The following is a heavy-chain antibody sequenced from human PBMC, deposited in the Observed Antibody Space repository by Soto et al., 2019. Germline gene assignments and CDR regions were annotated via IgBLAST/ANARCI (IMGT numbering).Heavy chain of an antibody. CDR2: ISSSSSYI. V-gene: IGHV3-21*01. J-gene: IGHJ6*02. Sequence: EVQLVESGGGLVKPGGSLRLSCAASGFTFSSYSMNWVRQAPGKGLEWVSSISSSSSYIYYADSVKVRFTISRDNAKNSLYLQMNSLRAEDTAVYYCASAPEKITIFGVVTSFYGMDVWGQGTTVTVSS. D-gene: IGHD3-3*01. CDR3: ASAPEKITIFGVVTSFYGMDV. CDR1: GFTFSSYS.